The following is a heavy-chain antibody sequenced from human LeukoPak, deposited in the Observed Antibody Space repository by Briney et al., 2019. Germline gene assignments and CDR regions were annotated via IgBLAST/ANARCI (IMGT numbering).Heavy chain of an antibody. V-gene: IGHV3-23*01. CDR1: GFTFSSYA. J-gene: IGHJ3*02. CDR2: ISGSGGST. D-gene: IGHD4-17*01. Sequence: GGSLRLSCAASGFTFSSYAMSWVRQAPGKGLEWVSAISGSGGSTYYADSVKGRFTISRDNSKNTLYLQMNSLRAEDTAVYYCARATHDCGDSEDAFDIWGQGTMVTVSS. CDR3: ARATHDCGDSEDAFDI.